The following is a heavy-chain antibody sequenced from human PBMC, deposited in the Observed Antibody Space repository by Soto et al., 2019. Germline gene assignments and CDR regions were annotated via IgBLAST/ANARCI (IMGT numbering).Heavy chain of an antibody. J-gene: IGHJ4*02. D-gene: IGHD4-4*01. V-gene: IGHV3-21*01. CDR2: ISSRESDK. CDR3: ATDYSLGY. CDR1: GFTFSSYS. Sequence: PGGSLRLSCAASGFTFSSYSMNWARQAPGKGLEWVSSISSRESDKDYADSVRGRFTISRDNAQKSLYLQMNSLRGDDTAIYYCATDYSLGYWGQGTLVTVSS.